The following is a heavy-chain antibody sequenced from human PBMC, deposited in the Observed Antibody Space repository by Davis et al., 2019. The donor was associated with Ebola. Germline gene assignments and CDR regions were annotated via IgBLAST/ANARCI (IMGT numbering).Heavy chain of an antibody. Sequence: GGSLRLSCAASEFSISTYAMHWVRQAPGKGLEWVAVISHDEDKKSYSDSVRGRFTISKDNSKNTLYLQMNSLRPEDTAVYYCVRALGGMLRGAFEIWGQGTVVSVSS. V-gene: IGHV3-30*04. J-gene: IGHJ3*02. CDR2: ISHDEDKK. CDR3: VRALGGMLRGAFEI. CDR1: EFSISTYA. D-gene: IGHD2-15*01.